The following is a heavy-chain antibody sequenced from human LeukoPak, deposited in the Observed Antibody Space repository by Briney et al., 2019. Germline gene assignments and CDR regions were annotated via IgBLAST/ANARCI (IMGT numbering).Heavy chain of an antibody. CDR3: ASNTHYYDSSGLRRGAFDI. D-gene: IGHD3-22*01. CDR2: INHSGST. Sequence: KPSETLSLTCAVYGGSFSGYYWSWIRQPPGKGLEWIGEINHSGSTNYNPSLKSRVTISVDTSKNQFSLKLSSVTAADTAVYYCASNTHYYDSSGLRRGAFDIWGQGTMVTVSS. J-gene: IGHJ3*02. CDR1: GGSFSGYY. V-gene: IGHV4-34*01.